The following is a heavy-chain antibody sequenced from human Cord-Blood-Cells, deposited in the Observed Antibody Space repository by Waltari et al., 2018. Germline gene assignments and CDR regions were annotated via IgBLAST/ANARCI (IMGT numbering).Heavy chain of an antibody. D-gene: IGHD3-3*01. J-gene: IGHJ5*02. V-gene: IGHV1-18*04. CDR1: GYTFTSYG. CDR2: ISAYNGNT. CDR3: ARDLGTYYDFWSGYYTDWFDP. Sequence: QVQLVQSGAEVKKPGASVKVSCKASGYTFTSYGISWVRQAPGQGLEWMGWISAYNGNTNYAQKLRGRVTMTTDTSTSTAYMELRSLRSDDTAVYYCARDLGTYYDFWSGYYTDWFDPWGQGTLVTVSS.